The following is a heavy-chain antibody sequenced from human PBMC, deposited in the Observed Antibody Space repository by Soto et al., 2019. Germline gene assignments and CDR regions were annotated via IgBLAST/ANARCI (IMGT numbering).Heavy chain of an antibody. D-gene: IGHD2-2*01. CDR3: AKVRFLELVPTWDY. Sequence: GGSLRLSCAASGFTFSSYGMHWVRQAPGKGLEWVAVISYDGSNKYYADSVKGRFTISRDNSKNTLYLQMNSLRAEDTAVYYCAKVRFLELVPTWDYWGQGTLVTVSS. V-gene: IGHV3-30*18. J-gene: IGHJ4*02. CDR2: ISYDGSNK. CDR1: GFTFSSYG.